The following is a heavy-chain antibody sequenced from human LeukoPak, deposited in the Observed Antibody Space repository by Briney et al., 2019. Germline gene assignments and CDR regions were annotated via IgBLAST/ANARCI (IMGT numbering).Heavy chain of an antibody. CDR1: GFTFSSYE. V-gene: IGHV3-48*03. Sequence: GGSLRLSCAASGFTFSSYEMNWVRQAPGKGLEWVSYISSSGSTIYYADSVKGRFTISRDNAKNSLYLQMNSLRAEDTAVYYCAKGNWNSYPGWFDPWGQGTLVTVSS. CDR3: AKGNWNSYPGWFDP. CDR2: ISSSGSTI. J-gene: IGHJ5*02. D-gene: IGHD1-1*01.